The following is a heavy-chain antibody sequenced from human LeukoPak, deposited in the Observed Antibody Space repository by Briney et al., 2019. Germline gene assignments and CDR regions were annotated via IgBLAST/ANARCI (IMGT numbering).Heavy chain of an antibody. CDR1: GYTFTSYD. D-gene: IGHD3-10*01. CDR3: ARAVMVRFYYYYGMDV. V-gene: IGHV1-18*01. J-gene: IGHJ6*02. Sequence: ASVKVSCKASGYTFTSYDINWVRQAPGQGLEWMGWISAYNGNTNYAQKLQGRVTMTTDTSTSTAYMELRSLRSDDTAVYYCARAVMVRFYYYYGMDVWGQGTTVTVSS. CDR2: ISAYNGNT.